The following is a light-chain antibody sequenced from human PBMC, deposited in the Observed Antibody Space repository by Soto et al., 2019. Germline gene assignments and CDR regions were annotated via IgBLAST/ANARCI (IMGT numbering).Light chain of an antibody. V-gene: IGLV1-51*01. Sequence: QSALTQPPSVSAAPGQKVTISCSGSSSNIGGNSVSWYQQLPGTAPKLLIYDDNKRPSGIPDRFSGPKSGTSATLSITGFQTGDEADYYCGSWDSSLSAYVFGTGTKVTVL. CDR2: DDN. J-gene: IGLJ1*01. CDR1: SSNIGGNS. CDR3: GSWDSSLSAYV.